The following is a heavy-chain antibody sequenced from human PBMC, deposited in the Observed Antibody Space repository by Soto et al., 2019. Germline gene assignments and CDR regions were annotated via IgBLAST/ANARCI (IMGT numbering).Heavy chain of an antibody. Sequence: GGSLRLSCAASGFTVSSKYMNWVRQAPGMGLEWVSVIYIDGTTFYADSVKGRFTISRDNSKNTLYLQMNNLRAEDTAVYYCAKDQSDGSIYSSRWHDFDIWGQGTMVTVSS. J-gene: IGHJ3*02. CDR1: GFTVSSKY. D-gene: IGHD6-13*01. CDR3: AKDQSDGSIYSSRWHDFDI. CDR2: IYIDGTT. V-gene: IGHV3-66*01.